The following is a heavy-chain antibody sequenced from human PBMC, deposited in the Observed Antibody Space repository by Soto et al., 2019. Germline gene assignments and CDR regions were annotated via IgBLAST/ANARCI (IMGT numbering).Heavy chain of an antibody. CDR2: TPD. J-gene: IGHJ5*02. CDR1: GFIFTDYQ. Sequence: GGSLRLSCVASGFIFTDYQMHWVRQAPGKGLEWVGTPDHCAEFVEGRFTISRDNSKNALYLQMTNLRPEDTAVYFCAREIGGTAPDLWGQGTMVTVSS. CDR3: AREIGGTAPDL. D-gene: IGHD2-21*02. V-gene: IGHV3-30-3*01.